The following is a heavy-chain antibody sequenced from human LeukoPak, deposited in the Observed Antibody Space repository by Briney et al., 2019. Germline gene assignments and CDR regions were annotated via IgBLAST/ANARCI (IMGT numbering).Heavy chain of an antibody. Sequence: ASVKVSCKASGYTFTSYYMHWVRQAPGQGLEWMGIINPSGGSTSYAQEFQGRVTITRDASTSTAYMELSSLRSEDTAVYYCAGGGYSYQRGIDYWGQGTLVTVSS. V-gene: IGHV1-46*01. J-gene: IGHJ4*02. CDR3: AGGGYSYQRGIDY. CDR1: GYTFTSYY. CDR2: INPSGGST. D-gene: IGHD5-18*01.